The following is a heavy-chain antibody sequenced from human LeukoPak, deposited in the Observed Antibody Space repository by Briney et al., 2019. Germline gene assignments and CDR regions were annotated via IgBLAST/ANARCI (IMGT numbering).Heavy chain of an antibody. CDR1: RFTFRSYA. CDR3: ASDPGYSRNWYFDY. D-gene: IGHD6-13*01. CDR2: IWYDGSNE. Sequence: PGGALILSCAASRFTFRSYAMTTVRQAPGKGLERVALIWYDGSNEYYADSVKGRFTISRDNSKNTLYLQMNSLGAEDTAVYYCASDPGYSRNWYFDYWGQGTLVTVSS. V-gene: IGHV3-33*08. J-gene: IGHJ4*02.